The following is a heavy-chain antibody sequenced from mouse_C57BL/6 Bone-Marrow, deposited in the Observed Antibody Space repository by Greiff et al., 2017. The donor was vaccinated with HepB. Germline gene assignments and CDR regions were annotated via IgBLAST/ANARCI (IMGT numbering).Heavy chain of an antibody. CDR3: ARSRATVVATDAMDY. J-gene: IGHJ4*01. Sequence: EVQVVESGGDLVKPGGSLKLSCAASGFTFSSYGMSWVRQTPDKRLEWVATISSGGSYTYYPDSVKGRFTISRDNAKNTLYLQMSSLKSEDTAMYYCARSRATVVATDAMDYWGQGTSVTVSS. CDR2: ISSGGSYT. V-gene: IGHV5-6*01. D-gene: IGHD1-1*01. CDR1: GFTFSSYG.